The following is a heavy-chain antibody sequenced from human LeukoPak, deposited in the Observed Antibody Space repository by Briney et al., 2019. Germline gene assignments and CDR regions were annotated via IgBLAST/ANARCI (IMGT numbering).Heavy chain of an antibody. CDR1: GFTFNTYS. D-gene: IGHD1-26*01. CDR2: IDSSGGYM. V-gene: IGHV3-21*04. CDR3: AKAGGATMGGFDY. Sequence: GGSLRLSCEASGFTFNTYSMNWARQAPGKGLEWVSSIDSSGGYMFYADSVKGRFIISRDNAKDSLYLQMNSLRVEDTALYYCAKAGGATMGGFDYWGQGTLVTVSS. J-gene: IGHJ4*02.